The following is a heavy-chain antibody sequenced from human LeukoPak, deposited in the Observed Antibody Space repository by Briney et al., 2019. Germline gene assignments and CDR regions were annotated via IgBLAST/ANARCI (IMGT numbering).Heavy chain of an antibody. CDR1: GGTFSSYA. CDR3: ASQNFYSSGYYSYFDY. CDR2: IIPIFGTA. J-gene: IGHJ4*02. D-gene: IGHD3-22*01. V-gene: IGHV1-69*13. Sequence: SVKVSCKASGGTFSSYAISWVRQAPGQGLEWMGGIIPIFGTANYAQKFQGRVTITADESASTAYMELSSLRSEDTAVYYCASQNFYSSGYYSYFDYWGQGTLVTVSS.